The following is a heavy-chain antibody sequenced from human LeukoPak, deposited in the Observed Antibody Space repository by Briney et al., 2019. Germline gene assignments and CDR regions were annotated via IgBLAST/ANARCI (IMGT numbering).Heavy chain of an antibody. D-gene: IGHD2-21*01. CDR1: GGSSIGSGGYY. CDR3: ARRCNGGYCDSNDAFDI. J-gene: IGHJ3*02. CDR2: FYHRA. Sequence: NPSETLSLTCTVSGGSSIGSGGYYWTWIRQHPEKGLEWIGYFYHRASYNPSLKSRVTISLDTSKNQFSLRLSSVTAADTAVYFCARRCNGGYCDSNDAFDIWGQGTRVAVSS. V-gene: IGHV4-31*03.